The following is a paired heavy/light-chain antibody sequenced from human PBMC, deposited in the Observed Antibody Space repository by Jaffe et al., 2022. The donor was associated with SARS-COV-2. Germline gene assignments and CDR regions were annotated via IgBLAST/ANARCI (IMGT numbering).Heavy chain of an antibody. Sequence: QVQLVQSGAEVKKPGASVKVSCKASGYTFTSYAMHWVRQAPGQRLEWMGWINAGNGNTKYSQKFQGRVTITRDTSASTAYMELSSLRSEDTAVYYCARASPIYSSSWYDYYYGMDVWGQGTTVTVSS. CDR2: INAGNGNT. D-gene: IGHD6-13*01. CDR1: GYTFTSYA. V-gene: IGHV1-3*01. CDR3: ARASPIYSSSWYDYYYGMDV. J-gene: IGHJ6*02.
Light chain of an antibody. CDR1: QSISSW. Sequence: DIQMTQSPSTLSASVGDRVTITCRASQSISSWLAWYQQKPGKAPKLLIYKASSLESGVPSRFSGSGSGTEFTLTISSLQPDDFATYYCQQYNSWTFGQGTKVEIK. V-gene: IGKV1-5*03. CDR2: KAS. J-gene: IGKJ1*01. CDR3: QQYNSWT.